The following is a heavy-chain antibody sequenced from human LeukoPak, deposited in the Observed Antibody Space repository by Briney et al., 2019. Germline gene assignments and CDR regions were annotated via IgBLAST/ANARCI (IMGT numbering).Heavy chain of an antibody. CDR1: GASIDTYH. J-gene: IGHJ4*02. V-gene: IGHV4-4*07. CDR3: ASGADAFETSGDYFDY. D-gene: IGHD7-27*01. CDR2: IYSSGST. Sequence: SETLSLTCTVSGASIDTYHWNWIRQPAGKGLEWIGRIYSSGSTNYNPSLKGRVTMSVETSTNQVSLKVTSVTAADTAVYYCASGADAFETSGDYFDYWGQGTLVAVSS.